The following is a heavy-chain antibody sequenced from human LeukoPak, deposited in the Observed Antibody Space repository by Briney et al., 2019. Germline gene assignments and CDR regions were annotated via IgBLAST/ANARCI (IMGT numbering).Heavy chain of an antibody. D-gene: IGHD1-26*01. V-gene: IGHV4-34*01. J-gene: IGHJ4*02. Sequence: SETLSLTCAVYGGSFSGYYWNWIRQPSGKGLEWIGEINHSGSNNYNPSLKSRVTISVDTSKNQFSLKLSSVTAADTAVYYCARGRVVGATSPPAWWGQGTLVTVSS. CDR2: INHSGSN. CDR1: GGSFSGYY. CDR3: ARGRVVGATSPPAW.